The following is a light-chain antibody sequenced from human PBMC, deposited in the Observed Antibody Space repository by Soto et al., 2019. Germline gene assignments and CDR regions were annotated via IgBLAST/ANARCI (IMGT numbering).Light chain of an antibody. Sequence: EIVMTQSPATLSVSPGERATLSCRASQSVSSNLAWYQQKPGQAPRLLIYGASTRATGIPARFSGSGSGTEFTLTISSLQSEDFAVYYCQTYNYWPPAFGPGTKVDIK. J-gene: IGKJ3*01. V-gene: IGKV3-15*01. CDR2: GAS. CDR1: QSVSSN. CDR3: QTYNYWPPA.